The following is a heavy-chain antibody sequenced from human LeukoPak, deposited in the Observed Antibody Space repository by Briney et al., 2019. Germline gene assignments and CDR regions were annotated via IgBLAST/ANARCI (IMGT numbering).Heavy chain of an antibody. J-gene: IGHJ4*02. CDR1: GYSISSGYY. CDR3: AREMYSSSSAFDY. V-gene: IGHV4-38-2*02. Sequence: SETLSLTCTVSGYSISSGYYWGWIRQPPGKGLEWIGSIYHSGSTYYNPSLKGRVTISVDTSKNQFSLKLNSVTAADTAVYYCAREMYSSSSAFDYWGQGTLVTVSS. CDR2: IYHSGST. D-gene: IGHD6-6*01.